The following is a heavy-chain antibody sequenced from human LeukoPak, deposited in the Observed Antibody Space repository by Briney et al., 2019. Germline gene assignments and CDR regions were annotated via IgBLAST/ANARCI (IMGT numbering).Heavy chain of an antibody. CDR2: IYTSGST. V-gene: IGHV4-61*02. CDR3: ARVGLDSGSYVYYFDY. D-gene: IGHD1-26*01. CDR1: GGSISSGSYY. J-gene: IGHJ4*02. Sequence: SETLSLTCTVSGGSISSGSYYWSWVRQPAGKGLEWIGRIYTSGSTNYNPSLKSRVTISVDTSKNQFSLQLNSVTPEDTAVYYCARVGLDSGSYVYYFDYWGQGTLVTVSS.